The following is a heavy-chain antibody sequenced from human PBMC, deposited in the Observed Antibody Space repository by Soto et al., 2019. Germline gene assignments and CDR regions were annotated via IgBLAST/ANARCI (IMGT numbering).Heavy chain of an antibody. J-gene: IGHJ3*02. D-gene: IGHD3-10*01. V-gene: IGHV3-30*18. CDR2: ISYDGSKK. CDR1: GFTFSTFG. Sequence: QVQLVESGGGVVQPGRSLRLSCAASGFTFSTFGMHWVRQAPGKGPEWVAIISYDGSKKYYADSVKGRFTISRDNSKNTMSLQMNSLRPEDTAGYYYAKGRLRCPRLRGNACNIWGRGTMVTVSS. CDR3: AKGRLRCPRLRGNACNI.